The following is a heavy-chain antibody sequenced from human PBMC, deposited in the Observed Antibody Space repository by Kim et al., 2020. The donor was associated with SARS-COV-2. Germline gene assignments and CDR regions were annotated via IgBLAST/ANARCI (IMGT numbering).Heavy chain of an antibody. V-gene: IGHV3-21*06. CDR1: GFDFGAYS. Sequence: GGSLRLSCAASGFDFGAYSMNWVRQVPGKGVEWVSSIDRSSTYIYYADSVKGRFTISRDNAKNSLFLQMNSLRAEDTAVYFCARDGSGTLDGSYGLFDY. CDR3: ARDGSGTLDGSYGLFDY. CDR2: IDRSSTYI. J-gene: IGHJ4*01. D-gene: IGHD3-10*01.